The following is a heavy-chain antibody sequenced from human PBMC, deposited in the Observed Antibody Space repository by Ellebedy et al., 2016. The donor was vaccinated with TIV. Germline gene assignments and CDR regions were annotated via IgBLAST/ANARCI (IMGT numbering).Heavy chain of an antibody. CDR3: ARGIQLWSDYYYGMGV. J-gene: IGHJ6*02. CDR1: GYSFTSSA. D-gene: IGHD5-18*01. CDR2: INTNSGNP. Sequence: AASVKVSCKASGYSFTSSALSWVRQPPGQGLQWMGWINTNSGNPTYAQGFTRRFVFSLDTSVSTTYLQISSLKDEDTAVYYCARGIQLWSDYYYGMGVWGQGILVTVSS. V-gene: IGHV7-4-1*02.